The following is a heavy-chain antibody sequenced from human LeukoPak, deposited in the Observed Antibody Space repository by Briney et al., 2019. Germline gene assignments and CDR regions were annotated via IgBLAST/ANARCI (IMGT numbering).Heavy chain of an antibody. V-gene: IGHV3-30*18. CDR3: AKDVENYYGSGSYGY. Sequence: GGSLRLSCAASGFTFSSYGMDWVRQAPGKGLEWVAFISYDGSNKYYADSVKGRFTISRDNSKNTLYLQMNSLRAEDTAVYYCAKDVENYYGSGSYGYWGQGTLVTVSS. J-gene: IGHJ4*02. CDR1: GFTFSSYG. CDR2: ISYDGSNK. D-gene: IGHD3-10*01.